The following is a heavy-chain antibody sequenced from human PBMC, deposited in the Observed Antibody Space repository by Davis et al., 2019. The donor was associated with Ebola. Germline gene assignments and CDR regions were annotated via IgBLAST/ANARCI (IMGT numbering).Heavy chain of an antibody. V-gene: IGHV4-34*01. J-gene: IGHJ4*02. CDR3: ARGSLSSSWYY. D-gene: IGHD6-13*01. CDR2: ISHRGST. Sequence: SETLSLTCAVYGGSFSSYYWTWIRQTPGEGLEWIGEISHRGSTNYNPSLKSRVTISVDTSKNQFSLKLSSVTAADTAVYYCARGSLSSSWYYWGQGTLVTVSS. CDR1: GGSFSSYY.